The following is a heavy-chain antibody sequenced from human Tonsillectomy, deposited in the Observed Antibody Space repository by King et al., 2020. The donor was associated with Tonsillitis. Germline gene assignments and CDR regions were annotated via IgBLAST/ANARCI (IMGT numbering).Heavy chain of an antibody. V-gene: IGHV3-21*01. CDR3: ARYLSGDSSGYDAFDI. J-gene: IGHJ3*02. D-gene: IGHD3-22*01. Sequence: VQLVESGGDLVKPGGSLRLSGAASGFTFSTYSMNWVRQAPGKGLEWVSSISSTSSNIYYADSLKGRFTISRDNAKNSLFLQMNSLRAEDTAVYYCARYLSGDSSGYDAFDIWGQGTMVTVSS. CDR2: ISSTSSNI. CDR1: GFTFSTYS.